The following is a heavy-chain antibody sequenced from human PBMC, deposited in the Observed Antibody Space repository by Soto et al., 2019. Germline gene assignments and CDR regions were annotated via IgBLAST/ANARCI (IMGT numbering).Heavy chain of an antibody. CDR2: TYYRSKWYN. J-gene: IGHJ6*02. D-gene: IGHD6-6*01. CDR3: ARDRRRTAARIGYYYYGMDV. V-gene: IGHV6-1*01. CDR1: GDSVFSNSAT. Sequence: PSQTLSLTCVISGDSVFSNSATWNWIRQSPSRGLEWLGRTYYRSKWYNDYAASVRSRITINPDTSKNQFSLQLKSVTPEDTAVYFCARDRRRTAARIGYYYYGMDVSGQGTKVTVYS.